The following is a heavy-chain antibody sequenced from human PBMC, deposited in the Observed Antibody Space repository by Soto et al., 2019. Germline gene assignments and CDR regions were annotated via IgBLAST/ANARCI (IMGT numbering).Heavy chain of an antibody. CDR1: GGSFSSYA. V-gene: IGHV1-69*13. Sequence: AVKVSCKASGGSFSSYAISWVRQAPGQGLEWMGGIIPIFGTPSYAQKFQGRVTITADESTSTAYMELSSLRSEDTAVYYCAREYRSSSGRFDNWGQGTLVTVSS. J-gene: IGHJ4*02. D-gene: IGHD6-6*01. CDR3: AREYRSSSGRFDN. CDR2: IIPIFGTP.